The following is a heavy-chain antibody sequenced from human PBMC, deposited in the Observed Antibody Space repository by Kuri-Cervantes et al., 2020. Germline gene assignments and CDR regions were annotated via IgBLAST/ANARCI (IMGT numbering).Heavy chain of an antibody. J-gene: IGHJ3*02. CDR2: INPNSGGT. D-gene: IGHD7-27*01. CDR3: ARETRLRPDWGGKGTAFDI. CDR1: GYTFTGYY. V-gene: IGHV1-2*02. Sequence: ASVKVSCKASGYTFTGYYMHWVRQAPGQGLEWMGWINPNSGGTNYAQKFQGRVTMTRDTSISTAYMELSRLRSDDTAVYYCARETRLRPDWGGKGTAFDIWGQGTMVTVSS.